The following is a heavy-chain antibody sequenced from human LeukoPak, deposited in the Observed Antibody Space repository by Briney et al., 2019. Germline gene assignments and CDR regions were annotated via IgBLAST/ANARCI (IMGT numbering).Heavy chain of an antibody. J-gene: IGHJ4*02. Sequence: ETLSLTCTVSGGSISSSSYYWGWIRQPPGKGLEWVSAISGSGGSTYYADSVKGRFTISRDNSKNTLYLQMNSLRAEDTAVYYCAKEIGYCSSTSCYTPIDYWGQGTLVTVSS. CDR1: GGSISSSSYY. CDR3: AKEIGYCSSTSCYTPIDY. CDR2: ISGSGGST. V-gene: IGHV3-23*01. D-gene: IGHD2-2*02.